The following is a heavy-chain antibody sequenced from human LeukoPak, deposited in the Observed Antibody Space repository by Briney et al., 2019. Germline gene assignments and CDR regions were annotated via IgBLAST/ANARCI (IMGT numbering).Heavy chain of an antibody. V-gene: IGHV1-69*01. CDR1: GGTFSSYA. D-gene: IGHD6-13*01. CDR3: ARGYSSSWYVGPAEYFQH. Sequence: SVKVSCKASGGTFSSYAISWVRQAPGQGLEWMGGLIPIFGTANYAQKFQGRVTITADESTSTAYMELSSLRSEDTAVYYCARGYSSSWYVGPAEYFQHWGQGTLVTVSS. CDR2: LIPIFGTA. J-gene: IGHJ1*01.